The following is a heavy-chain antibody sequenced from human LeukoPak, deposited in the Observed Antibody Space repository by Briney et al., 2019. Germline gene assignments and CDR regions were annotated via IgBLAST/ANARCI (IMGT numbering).Heavy chain of an antibody. CDR2: INSESDYI. CDR3: ARDVHPTGYSSSSLY. J-gene: IGHJ4*02. D-gene: IGHD6-13*01. CDR1: GFTFSDCS. Sequence: GESLRLSCAASGFTFSDCSINWVRQAPGKGLEWVSSINSESDYIYYADSVKGRFTISRDNAKNSLYLQMNSLRAEDTAVYYCARDVHPTGYSSSSLYWGLGTLVTVSS. V-gene: IGHV3-21*01.